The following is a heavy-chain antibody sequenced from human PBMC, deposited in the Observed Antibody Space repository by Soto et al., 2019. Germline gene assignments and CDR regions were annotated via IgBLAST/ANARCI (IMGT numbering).Heavy chain of an antibody. V-gene: IGHV4-31*03. D-gene: IGHD3-10*01. Sequence: QVQLQESGPGLVKPSQTLSLTCTVSGGSISSGGYYWSWIRQHPGKGLEWIGYIYYSGSTYYNPSLKSRVTISXXTXKXLFSLKLSSVTAADTAVYYCASYESGSYYDAHVLPGWGQGTLVTVSS. CDR2: IYYSGST. CDR1: GGSISSGGYY. J-gene: IGHJ4*02. CDR3: ASYESGSYYDAHVLPG.